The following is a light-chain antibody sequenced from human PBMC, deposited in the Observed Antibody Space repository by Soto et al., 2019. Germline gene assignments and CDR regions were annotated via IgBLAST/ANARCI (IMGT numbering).Light chain of an antibody. CDR1: PSVSSSF. CDR3: QQYGSSQT. J-gene: IGKJ1*01. Sequence: ENVFAQSPGTASFSPRERATLCLRASPSVSSSFVAWFQQKPGQAPRLLIYGTSSRATGIPDRFSGSGSGTDFTLTISSLEPEDFAVYYCQQYGSSQTFGQGTKVDIK. V-gene: IGKV3-20*01. CDR2: GTS.